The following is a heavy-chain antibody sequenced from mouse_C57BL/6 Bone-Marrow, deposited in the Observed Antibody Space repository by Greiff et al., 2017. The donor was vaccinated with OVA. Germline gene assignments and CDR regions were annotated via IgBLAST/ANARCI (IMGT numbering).Heavy chain of an antibody. Sequence: EVQRVESGGGLVKPGGSLKLSCAASGFTFSSYAMSWVRQTPEKRLEWVATISDGGSYTYYPDNVKGRFTISRDNAKNNLYLQMSHLKSEDTAMYYCARSTMVTPWFAYWGQGTLVTVSA. J-gene: IGHJ3*01. D-gene: IGHD2-2*01. CDR1: GFTFSSYA. V-gene: IGHV5-4*01. CDR3: ARSTMVTPWFAY. CDR2: ISDGGSYT.